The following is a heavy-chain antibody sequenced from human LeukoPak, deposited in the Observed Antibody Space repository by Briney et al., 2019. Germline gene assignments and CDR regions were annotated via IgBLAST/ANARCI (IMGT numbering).Heavy chain of an antibody. CDR2: IHHSGST. V-gene: IGHV4-34*01. CDR1: RGSFSGY. J-gene: IGHJ3*02. D-gene: IGHD5-12*01. Sequence: SETLSLTCAAYRGSFSGYWSWIRQPPGKGLEWIGEIHHSGSTNYNPSLKSRVTISVDTSKNQFSLNLSSVTAADTAVYYCARAQNSGYAWAAFDIWGQGTMVTVSS. CDR3: ARAQNSGYAWAAFDI.